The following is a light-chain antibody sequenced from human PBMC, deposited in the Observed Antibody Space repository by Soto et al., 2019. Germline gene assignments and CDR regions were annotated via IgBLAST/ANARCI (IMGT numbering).Light chain of an antibody. V-gene: IGKV3-20*01. J-gene: IGKJ4*01. CDR3: QQYGSSPLT. CDR1: QSVSRNY. Sequence: EIVLTQSPGTLSLSPGERASLSCRASQSVSRNYVAWYQFKPGQAPRLLIYDTSTRATGIPDRFSGSGSGADFTLTISRLEPEDFAVYFCQQYGSSPLTFGGGTKVDIK. CDR2: DTS.